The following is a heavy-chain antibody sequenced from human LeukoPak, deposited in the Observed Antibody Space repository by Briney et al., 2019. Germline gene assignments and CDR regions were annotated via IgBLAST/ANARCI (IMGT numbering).Heavy chain of an antibody. D-gene: IGHD4-11*01. CDR2: INHSGST. J-gene: IGHJ5*02. CDR1: GGSFSGYY. CDR3: ARQLDYSTHNWFDP. V-gene: IGHV4-34*01. Sequence: SETLSLTCAVYGGSFSGYYWSWIRQPPGKGLEWIGEINHSGSTNYNPSLKSRVTISIDTSKNQFSLKLSSVTAADTAVYYCARQLDYSTHNWFDPWGQGTLVTVSS.